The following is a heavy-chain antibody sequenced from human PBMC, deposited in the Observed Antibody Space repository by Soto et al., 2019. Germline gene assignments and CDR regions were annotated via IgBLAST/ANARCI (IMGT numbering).Heavy chain of an antibody. V-gene: IGHV3-30*18. CDR3: AKRRRRCSTTSCRGGFDY. J-gene: IGHJ4*02. CDR2: ISYDGSNK. D-gene: IGHD2-2*01. Sequence: PGGSLGLCCAGSGVTFSSYGMHWIRQAPGKGLEWVAVISYDGSNKYYADSVKGRFTISRDNSKNTLYLQMNSLRAEDTAVYYCAKRRRRCSTTSCRGGFDYWGQGTLVTVSS. CDR1: GVTFSSYG.